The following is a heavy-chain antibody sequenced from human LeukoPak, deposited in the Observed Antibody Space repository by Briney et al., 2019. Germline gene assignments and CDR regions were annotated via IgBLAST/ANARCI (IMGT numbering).Heavy chain of an antibody. CDR1: GFTFSSYG. CDR2: ISYDGSNK. Sequence: AGGSLRLSCAASGFTFSSYGMHWVRQAPGKGLEWVAVISYDGSNKYYADSVKGRFTISRDNSKNTLYLQMNSLRAEDTAVYYCAKEAGWHGGEPDNWGQGTLVTVSS. CDR3: AKEAGWHGGEPDN. D-gene: IGHD4-23*01. V-gene: IGHV3-30*18. J-gene: IGHJ4*02.